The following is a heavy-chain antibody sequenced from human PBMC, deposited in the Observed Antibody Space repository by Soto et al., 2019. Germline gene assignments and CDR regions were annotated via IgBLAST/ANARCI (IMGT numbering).Heavy chain of an antibody. V-gene: IGHV3-66*01. CDR1: GFTVSSNY. CDR3: ARGSAGGSDAFDI. Sequence: GGSLRLSCAASGFTVSSNYMSWVRQAPGKGLEWVSVIYSGGSTYYADSVKGRFTISRDNSKNTLYLQMNSLRAEDTAVYYCARGSAGGSDAFDIWGQGTMVTVSS. J-gene: IGHJ3*02. D-gene: IGHD3-3*01. CDR2: IYSGGST.